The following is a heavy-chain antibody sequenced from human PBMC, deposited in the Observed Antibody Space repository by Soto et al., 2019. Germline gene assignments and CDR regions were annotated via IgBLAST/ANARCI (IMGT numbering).Heavy chain of an antibody. CDR3: ASGHDAHKVRY. Sequence: QVQLQESGPGLVKPSQTLSLTCTVSGGSISSGGTGSYWTWIRQLPGKGTEWIGYIYYTGNTYYNPSLKSRPTISIDSSENQFSLKLTSVTAADTAVYFCASGHDAHKVRYWGQGTLVTVSS. CDR2: IYYTGNT. V-gene: IGHV4-31*03. CDR1: GGSISSGGTGSY. D-gene: IGHD2-2*01. J-gene: IGHJ4*02.